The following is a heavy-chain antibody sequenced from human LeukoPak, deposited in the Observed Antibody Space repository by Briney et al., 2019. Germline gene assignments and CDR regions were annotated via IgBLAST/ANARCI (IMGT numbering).Heavy chain of an antibody. D-gene: IGHD3-22*01. CDR1: GGSISSGSYY. J-gene: IGHJ4*02. CDR3: ARTYYYDSSGYYSLDY. CDR2: IYTSGST. Sequence: SQTLSLTCTVSGGSISSGSYYSSWIRQPAGKGPEWIGRIYTSGSTNYIPSVKSRVTISVDTSKNPFSLKLSSVTAADTAVYYCARTYYYDSSGYYSLDYWGQGTLVTVSS. V-gene: IGHV4-61*02.